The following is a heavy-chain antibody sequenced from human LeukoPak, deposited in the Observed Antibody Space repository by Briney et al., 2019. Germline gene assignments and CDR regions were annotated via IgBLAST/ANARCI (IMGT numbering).Heavy chain of an antibody. V-gene: IGHV3-21*01. Sequence: PGGSLRLSCAASGFTFSSYSMNWVRQAPGKGLEWVSSISSSSIYIYYADSVKGRFTISRDNAKNSLYLQMNSLRAEDTAVYYCARDRGNTVLNSRREYYYMDVWGKGTTVTVSS. CDR3: ARDRGNTVLNSRREYYYMDV. J-gene: IGHJ6*03. CDR1: GFTFSSYS. D-gene: IGHD2-8*01. CDR2: ISSSSIYI.